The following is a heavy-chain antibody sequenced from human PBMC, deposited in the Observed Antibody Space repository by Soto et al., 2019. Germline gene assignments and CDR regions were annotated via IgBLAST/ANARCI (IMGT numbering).Heavy chain of an antibody. CDR2: IYPGDSNT. V-gene: IGHV5-51*01. D-gene: IGHD2-2*02. Sequence: GESLKISCTGSGYSFTNYWIGWVRQMPGKGLEWMGIIYPGDSNTRYSPSFQGQVTISANKSISTAYLQWSSLKASDTAMYFCARQGYCSNTACYTVDYWGQGTLVTVSS. CDR1: GYSFTNYW. J-gene: IGHJ4*02. CDR3: ARQGYCSNTACYTVDY.